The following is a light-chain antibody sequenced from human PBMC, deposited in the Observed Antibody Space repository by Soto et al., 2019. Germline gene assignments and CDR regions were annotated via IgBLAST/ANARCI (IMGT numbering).Light chain of an antibody. Sequence: QSVLTQSPSASGTPGQTVTISCSGSRSNIGSYTVNWYQHLPGTAPTLLIYLNTKRPSAVPDRFSGSKSGTSAALAISGRQSEEEADYYCAAWDGGLSAVVFGGGTKLTVL. CDR3: AAWDGGLSAVV. CDR1: RSNIGSYT. CDR2: LNT. V-gene: IGLV1-44*01. J-gene: IGLJ3*02.